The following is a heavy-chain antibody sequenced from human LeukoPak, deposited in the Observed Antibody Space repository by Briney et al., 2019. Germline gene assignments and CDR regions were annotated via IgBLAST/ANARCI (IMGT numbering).Heavy chain of an antibody. CDR3: ARDLPVAGTIGAGGDY. CDR1: GGTFSNDA. Sequence: SVKVSCKASGGTFSNDAISWVRQAPGQGLEWMGRIIPNLGMALYAQKFKGRVTITADKSPSTAYMELSSLTSEDTAVYFCARDLPVAGTIGAGGDYWGQGTLVTVSS. V-gene: IGHV1-69*04. D-gene: IGHD6-19*01. CDR2: IIPNLGMA. J-gene: IGHJ4*02.